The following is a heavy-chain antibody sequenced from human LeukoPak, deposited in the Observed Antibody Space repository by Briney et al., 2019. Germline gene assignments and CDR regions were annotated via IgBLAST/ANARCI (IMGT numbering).Heavy chain of an antibody. CDR1: GYSFTSYW. V-gene: IGHV5-51*01. CDR2: INPGDSDT. J-gene: IGHJ4*02. Sequence: GESLKISCKASGYSFTSYWIGWVRQLPGKGLKGMGTINPGDSDTRYSPSFQGQVTISADKSISTAYLQWSSLKASDTAMYYCAMVRAADIDYWGQGTLVTVSS. CDR3: AMVRAADIDY. D-gene: IGHD3-10*01.